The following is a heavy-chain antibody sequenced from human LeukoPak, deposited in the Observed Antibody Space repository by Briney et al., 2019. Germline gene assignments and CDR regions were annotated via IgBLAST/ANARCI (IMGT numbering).Heavy chain of an antibody. J-gene: IGHJ5*02. CDR3: AKVTLVSGSYSWFDP. D-gene: IGHD1-26*01. CDR2: ISGSGGST. Sequence: GGSLRLSCAASGFTFSSYAMSRVRQAPGRGLEWVSAISGSGGSTYYADSVKGRFTISRDNSKNTLYLQMNSLRAEDTAVYYCAKVTLVSGSYSWFDPWGQGTLVTVSS. V-gene: IGHV3-23*01. CDR1: GFTFSSYA.